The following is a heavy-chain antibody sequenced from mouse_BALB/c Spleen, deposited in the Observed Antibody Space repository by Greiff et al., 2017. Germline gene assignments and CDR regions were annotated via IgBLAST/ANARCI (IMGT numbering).Heavy chain of an antibody. CDR1: GFSLTSYG. CDR2: IWSGGST. Sequence: VKLMESGPGLVQPSQSLSITCTVSGFSLTSYGVHWVRQSPGKGLEWLGVIWSGGSTDYNAAFISRLSISKDNSKSQVFFKMNSLQANDTAIYYCARNGGLRRHYYAMDYWGQGTSVTVSS. V-gene: IGHV2-2*02. J-gene: IGHJ4*01. D-gene: IGHD2-4*01. CDR3: ARNGGLRRHYYAMDY.